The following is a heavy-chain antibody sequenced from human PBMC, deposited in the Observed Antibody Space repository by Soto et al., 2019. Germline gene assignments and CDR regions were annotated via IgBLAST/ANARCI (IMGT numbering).Heavy chain of an antibody. D-gene: IGHD2-21*02. J-gene: IGHJ4*02. CDR1: ENTFSSYY. Sequence: QAQLVQSGAEVKKPGASVKVSCKASENTFSSYYLHWVRQAPGQGLEWMGMIHPSGGGATYAQKSLGRVTMTRDTSTSTVCMELSSLRSEDTAIYYCSRGGHITVVTASFDFWGQGTLVTVSS. CDR3: SRGGHITVVTASFDF. V-gene: IGHV1-46*03. CDR2: IHPSGGGA.